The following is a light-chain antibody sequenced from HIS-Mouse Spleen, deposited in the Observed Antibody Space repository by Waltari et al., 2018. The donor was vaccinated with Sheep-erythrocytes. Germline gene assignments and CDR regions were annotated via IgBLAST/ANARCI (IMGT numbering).Light chain of an antibody. V-gene: IGLV2-11*01. CDR1: SSDVGGYNY. CDR3: CSYAGSYNHV. CDR2: DVS. J-gene: IGLJ1*01. Sequence: QSALTQPRSVSGSPGQSVTISCTGTSSDVGGYNYVSWYQQHPGKAPQLMFYDVSKGPSGVPDRFSGSKSGNTASLTISGLQAEDEADYYCCSYAGSYNHVFATGTKVTVL.